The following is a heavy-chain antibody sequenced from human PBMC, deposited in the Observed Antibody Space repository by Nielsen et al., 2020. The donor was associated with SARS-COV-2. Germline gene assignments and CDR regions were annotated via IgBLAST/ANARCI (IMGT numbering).Heavy chain of an antibody. V-gene: IGHV3-48*01. CDR1: GFTFSSYS. Sequence: GESLKISCAASGFTFSSYSMNWVRQAPGKGLEWVSYISSSSSTIYYADSVKGRFTISRDNSKNTLYLQMNSLRAEDTAVYYCATPWSGPYYYYGMDVWGQGTTVTVSS. CDR3: ATPWSGPYYYYGMDV. CDR2: ISSSSSTI. J-gene: IGHJ6*02. D-gene: IGHD3-3*01.